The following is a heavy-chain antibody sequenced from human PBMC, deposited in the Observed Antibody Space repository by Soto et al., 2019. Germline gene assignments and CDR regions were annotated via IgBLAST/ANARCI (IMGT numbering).Heavy chain of an antibody. Sequence: PWSARALSGSASGFTFRRYAMHWVRKAPGKGLEYVSAISSNGGITYYAYSFKARFTISRDNSKNTLYLQMSSLRAEDTAVYYCVKNYHYYIKVLDXRGHGTSVT. J-gene: IGHJ5*01. CDR1: GFTFRRYA. CDR2: ISSNGGIT. CDR3: VKNYHYYIKVLDX. D-gene: IGHD3-22*01. V-gene: IGHV3-64D*06.